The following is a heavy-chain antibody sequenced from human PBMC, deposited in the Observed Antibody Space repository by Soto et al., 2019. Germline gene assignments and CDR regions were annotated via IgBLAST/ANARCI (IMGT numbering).Heavy chain of an antibody. CDR1: GFTFSSYS. Sequence: GGSLRLSCAASGFTFSSYSMNWVRQAPGKGLEWVSSISSSSYIYYADSVKGRFTISRDNAKNSLYLQMNSLRAEDTAVYYCAAPTTNYYYGMDVWGQGTTVTVSS. CDR2: ISSSSYI. D-gene: IGHD4-4*01. V-gene: IGHV3-21*01. CDR3: AAPTTNYYYGMDV. J-gene: IGHJ6*02.